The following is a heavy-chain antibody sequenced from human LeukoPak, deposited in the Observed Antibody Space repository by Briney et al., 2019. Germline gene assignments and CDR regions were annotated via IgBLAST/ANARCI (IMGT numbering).Heavy chain of an antibody. D-gene: IGHD5-12*01. V-gene: IGHV3-74*01. J-gene: IGHJ6*02. CDR3: ARGDSGYDFVLYYYGMDV. CDR1: GFTFSSYW. Sequence: GGSLRPSCAASGFTFSSYWMHWVRQAPGKGLVWVSRINSDGSSTSYADSVKGRFTISRDNAKNTLYLQMNSLRAEDTAVYYCARGDSGYDFVLYYYGMDVWGQGTTVTVSS. CDR2: INSDGSST.